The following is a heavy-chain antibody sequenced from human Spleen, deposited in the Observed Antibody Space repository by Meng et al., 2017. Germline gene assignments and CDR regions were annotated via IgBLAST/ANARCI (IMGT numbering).Heavy chain of an antibody. Sequence: SVKVSCKASGGTFSSYAISWVRQAPGQGLEWMGRIIPILGIANYAQKFQGRVTITADKSTSTAYMELSSLRSEDTAVYYCARDGFQYYYGSGGYFPGPYYFDYWGQGTLVTVSS. J-gene: IGHJ4*02. D-gene: IGHD3-10*01. CDR1: GGTFSSYA. CDR3: ARDGFQYYYGSGGYFPGPYYFDY. V-gene: IGHV1-69*04. CDR2: IIPILGIA.